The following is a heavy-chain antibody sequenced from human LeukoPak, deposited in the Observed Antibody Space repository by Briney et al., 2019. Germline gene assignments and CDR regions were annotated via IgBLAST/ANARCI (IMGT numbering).Heavy chain of an antibody. V-gene: IGHV4-39*02. CDR1: GGSISSSSYY. CDR3: ARDENSYYMDV. CDR2: IYYSGST. J-gene: IGHJ6*03. Sequence: KPSETLSLTCTVSGGSISSSSYYWGWIRQPPGKGLEWIGSIYYSGSTYYNPSLKSRVTISVDTSKNQFSLKVTSVTAADTAVYYCARDENSYYMDVWGTGTTVTVSS.